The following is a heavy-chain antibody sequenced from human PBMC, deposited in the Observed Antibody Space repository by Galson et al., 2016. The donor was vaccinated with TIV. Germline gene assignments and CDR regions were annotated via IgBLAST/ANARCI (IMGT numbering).Heavy chain of an antibody. CDR1: GYTATELS. Sequence: CKVSGYTATELSMHWVRQAPEKRLEWMGGFDPEDGETIYAQKFQGRVSMTEDTFTDTDYMELSSLVSDDTAVYYCATDLLYYYDSSGYSWGQGTLVTVSS. CDR2: FDPEDGET. J-gene: IGHJ4*02. V-gene: IGHV1-24*01. D-gene: IGHD3-22*01. CDR3: ATDLLYYYDSSGYS.